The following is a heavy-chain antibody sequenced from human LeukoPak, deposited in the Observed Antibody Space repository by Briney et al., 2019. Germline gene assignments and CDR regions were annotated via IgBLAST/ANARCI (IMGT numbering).Heavy chain of an antibody. CDR2: INPNSGDT. Sequence: ASVTVSCKASGYTFTGYYMHWVRQAPGQGLEWIGWINPNSGDTNYAQKFQGRVTMTRDTSISTAYMELSRLRSDDTAVYYCARGGIYCSSTSCFFDCWGQGTLVTVSS. V-gene: IGHV1-2*02. CDR3: ARGGIYCSSTSCFFDC. J-gene: IGHJ4*02. D-gene: IGHD2-2*01. CDR1: GYTFTGYY.